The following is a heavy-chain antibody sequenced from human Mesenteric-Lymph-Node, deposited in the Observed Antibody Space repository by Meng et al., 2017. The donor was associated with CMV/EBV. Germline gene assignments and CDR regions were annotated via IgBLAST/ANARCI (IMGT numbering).Heavy chain of an antibody. V-gene: IGHV3-23*01. CDR2: ISGSGDST. J-gene: IGHJ4*02. CDR1: GFTFSNYA. Sequence: SCAASGFTFSNYAMNWLRQAPGKGLEWVSGISGSGDSTNYAGAVKGRFSISRDNAKNTLSLQMNSLRTEDTAIYYCAKSYSGWYVFDYWGQGTLVTVSS. D-gene: IGHD6-19*01. CDR3: AKSYSGWYVFDY.